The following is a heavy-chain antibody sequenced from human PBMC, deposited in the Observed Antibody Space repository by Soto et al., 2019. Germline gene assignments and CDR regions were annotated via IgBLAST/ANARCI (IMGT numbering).Heavy chain of an antibody. D-gene: IGHD3-16*02. CDR3: AKVEDYVWGSYRLPDY. CDR1: GFTFSSYA. J-gene: IGHJ4*02. Sequence: EVQLLESGGGLVQPGGSLRLSCAASGFTFSSYAMSWVSQAPGKGLEWVSAISGSGGSTYYADSVKGRFTISRDNSKNTLYLQMNSLRAEDTAVYYCAKVEDYVWGSYRLPDYWGQGTLVTVSS. V-gene: IGHV3-23*01. CDR2: ISGSGGST.